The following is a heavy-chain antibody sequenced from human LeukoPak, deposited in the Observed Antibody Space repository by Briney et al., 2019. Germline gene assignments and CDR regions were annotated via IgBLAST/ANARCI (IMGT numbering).Heavy chain of an antibody. V-gene: IGHV4-30-4*01. CDR1: GGSISSGDYY. Sequence: PSETLSLTCTVSGGSISSGDYYWSWIRQPPGKGLEWIGYIYYSGSTYYNPSLKSRVTISVDTSKNQFSLKLSSVTAADTAVYYCARVVYSYGEADYWGQGTQVTVSS. D-gene: IGHD5-18*01. J-gene: IGHJ4*02. CDR2: IYYSGST. CDR3: ARVVYSYGEADY.